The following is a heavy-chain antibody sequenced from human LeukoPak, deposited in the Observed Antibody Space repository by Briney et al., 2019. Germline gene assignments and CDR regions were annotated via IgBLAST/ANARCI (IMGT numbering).Heavy chain of an antibody. CDR3: ARGNPPIPYCSSTSCPVDAFDI. CDR1: GGTFSSYA. CDR2: IIPIFGTA. V-gene: IGHV1-69*13. J-gene: IGHJ3*02. D-gene: IGHD2-2*01. Sequence: SVKVSCKASGGTFSSYAISWVRQAPGHGLEWMGGIIPIFGTANYAQKFQGRVTITADESTSTAYMELSSLRSEDTAVYYCARGNPPIPYCSSTSCPVDAFDIWGQGTMVTASS.